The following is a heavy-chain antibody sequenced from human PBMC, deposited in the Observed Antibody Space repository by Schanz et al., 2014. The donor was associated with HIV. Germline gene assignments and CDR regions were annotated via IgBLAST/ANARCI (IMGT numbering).Heavy chain of an antibody. D-gene: IGHD2-15*01. J-gene: IGHJ6*02. CDR3: ARGSGPYYYYYGMDV. CDR2: IYSGGST. CDR1: GFTVSNNY. Sequence: EVQLVESGGGLIQPGGSLRLSCAASGFTVSNNYMSWVRQAPGKGLEWVSVIYSGGSTYYADSVKGRFTISRDNSKNTLYLQMNSLRAEDTAVYYCARGSGPYYYYYGMDVWGQGTTVTVSS. V-gene: IGHV3-53*01.